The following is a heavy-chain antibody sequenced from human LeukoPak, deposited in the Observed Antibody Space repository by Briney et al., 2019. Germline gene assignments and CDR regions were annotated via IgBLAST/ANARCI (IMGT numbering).Heavy chain of an antibody. CDR3: ARAGYDYVWGSYGRGAFDI. CDR2: INAGNGNT. J-gene: IGHJ3*02. D-gene: IGHD3-16*01. CDR1: GYTFTSYA. V-gene: IGHV1-3*01. Sequence: GASVKVSCKASGYTFTSYAMHWVRQAPGQRLEWMGWINAGNGNTKYSQKFQGRVTITRDTSASTAYMELSSLRSEDTAVYYCARAGYDYVWGSYGRGAFDIWGQGTMVTVSS.